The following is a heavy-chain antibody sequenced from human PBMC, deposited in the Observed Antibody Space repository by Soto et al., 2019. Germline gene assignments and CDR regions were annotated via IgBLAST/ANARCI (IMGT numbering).Heavy chain of an antibody. CDR2: MYNSGST. CDR3: ARDNRGYGGTMYYGLDV. V-gene: IGHV4-59*01. Sequence: SETLSLTCSVSGGSITPYYWSWIRQAPGKGLEWIGHMYNSGSTNYNPSLKSRVTISVDMSKNQFSLKLSSVTAADTAVYFCARDNRGYGGTMYYGLDVWGQVSTVTVSS. J-gene: IGHJ6*02. CDR1: GGSITPYY. D-gene: IGHD4-17*01.